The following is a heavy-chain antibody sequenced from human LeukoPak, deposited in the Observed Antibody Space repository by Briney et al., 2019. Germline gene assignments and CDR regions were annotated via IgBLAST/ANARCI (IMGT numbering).Heavy chain of an antibody. CDR3: ARHRTTMVRDYYYYMDV. CDR2: ISSSSSYI. D-gene: IGHD3-10*01. J-gene: IGHJ6*03. Sequence: GGSLRLSCAASGFTFSSYSMNWVRQAPGKGLEWVSSISSSSSYIYYADSVKGRFTISRDNAKNSLYLQMNSLRAEDTAGYYCARHRTTMVRDYYYYMDVWGKGTTVTVSS. CDR1: GFTFSSYS. V-gene: IGHV3-21*01.